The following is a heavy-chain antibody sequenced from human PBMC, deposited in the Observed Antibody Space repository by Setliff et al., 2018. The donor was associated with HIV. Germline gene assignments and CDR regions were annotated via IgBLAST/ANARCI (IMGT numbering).Heavy chain of an antibody. CDR1: GGSFSGYY. CDR2: IYTSGST. J-gene: IGHJ4*02. D-gene: IGHD3-3*01. V-gene: IGHV4-4*07. Sequence: PSETLSLTCAVYGGSFSGYYWSWIRQPAGKGLEWIGRIYTSGSTTYNPSLKSRVTMSLDTSKNHFSLKLSSVTAADTAVYYCARDVNYNFWSGYYPSFDYWGQGTLVTVSS. CDR3: ARDVNYNFWSGYYPSFDY.